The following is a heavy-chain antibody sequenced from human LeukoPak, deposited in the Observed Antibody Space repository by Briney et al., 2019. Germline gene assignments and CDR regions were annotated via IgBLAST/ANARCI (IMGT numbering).Heavy chain of an antibody. V-gene: IGHV3-7*05. CDR3: ARDRGVVGNYDY. CDR1: GFTFSNYW. Sequence: GGSLRLSCAASGFTFSNYWMSWVRQAPGKGLEWVANIKQDGSQKYYVASVKGRFTISRDNAKKSLYLQMNSLRAEDTAVYYCARDRGVVGNYDYWGQGTLVTVSS. D-gene: IGHD1-26*01. CDR2: IKQDGSQK. J-gene: IGHJ4*02.